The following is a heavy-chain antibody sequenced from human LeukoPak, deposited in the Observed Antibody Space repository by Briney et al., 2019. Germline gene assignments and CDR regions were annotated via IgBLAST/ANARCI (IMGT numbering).Heavy chain of an antibody. D-gene: IGHD4-17*01. Sequence: PGGSLRLSCAASGFTFSSYAMHWVRQAPGKGLQWLALTSDDGSAKYYADSVKGRFTISRDNSQNTLYLQMNNLRADETAIYYCARAPGGFHGDYSPIAYWGQGTLVTVSS. J-gene: IGHJ4*02. V-gene: IGHV3-30-3*01. CDR1: GFTFSSYA. CDR2: TSDDGSAK. CDR3: ARAPGGFHGDYSPIAY.